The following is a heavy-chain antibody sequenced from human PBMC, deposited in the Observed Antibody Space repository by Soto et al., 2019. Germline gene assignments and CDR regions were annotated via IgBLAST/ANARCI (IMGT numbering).Heavy chain of an antibody. J-gene: IGHJ3*02. CDR2: ISYDGSNE. Sequence: QVQLVESGGGVVQPGRSLRLSCAASGFTFSSYAMHWVRQAPGKGLEWVTAISYDGSNEYYADSVKGRFTISRDNSKNMLHLQMNSLRGEDTAVYYCAGEGTGTKDGDAFDIWGQGTMVTVSS. V-gene: IGHV3-30-3*01. D-gene: IGHD1-1*01. CDR3: AGEGTGTKDGDAFDI. CDR1: GFTFSSYA.